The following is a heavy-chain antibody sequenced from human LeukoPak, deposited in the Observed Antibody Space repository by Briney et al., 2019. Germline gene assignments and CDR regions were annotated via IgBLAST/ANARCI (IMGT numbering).Heavy chain of an antibody. CDR1: GYTFTGYY. J-gene: IGHJ4*02. D-gene: IGHD6-13*01. CDR2: INRNSGGT. CDR3: ARDYSSSWYSLYYFDY. V-gene: IGHV1-2*02. Sequence: GGSVKVSCKASGYTFTGYYMHWVRQAPGQGLEWIAWINRNSGGTNYAQKFQGRVTMTRDTSISTAYMELSRLRSDDTAVYYCARDYSSSWYSLYYFDYWGQGTLVTVSS.